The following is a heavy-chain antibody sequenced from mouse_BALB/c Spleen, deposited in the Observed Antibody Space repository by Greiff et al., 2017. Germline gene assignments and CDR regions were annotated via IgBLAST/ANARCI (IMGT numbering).Heavy chain of an antibody. D-gene: IGHD2-4*01. V-gene: IGHV6-6*02. Sequence: DVQLQESGGGLVQPGGSMKLSCVASGFTFSNYWMNWVRQSPEKGLEWVAEIRLKSNNYATHYAESVKGRFTISRDDSKSSVYLQMNNLRAEDTGIYYCTRKGMGLRRVYAMDYWGQGTSVTVSS. CDR3: TRKGMGLRRVYAMDY. CDR1: GFTFSNYW. CDR2: IRLKSNNYAT. J-gene: IGHJ4*01.